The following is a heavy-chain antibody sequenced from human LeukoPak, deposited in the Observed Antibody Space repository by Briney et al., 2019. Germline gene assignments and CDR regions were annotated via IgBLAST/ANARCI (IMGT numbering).Heavy chain of an antibody. J-gene: IGHJ5*02. D-gene: IGHD4-11*01. CDR1: GFTFSSYW. CDR3: ARVGMTTVTAVNWFDP. V-gene: IGHV3-7*03. Sequence: GGSLRLSCAASGFTFSSYWMSWVRQALGKGLEWVANIKQDGSEKYYVDSVKGRFTISRDNAKNSLYLQMNSLRAEDTAVYYCARVGMTTVTAVNWFDPWGQGTLVTVSS. CDR2: IKQDGSEK.